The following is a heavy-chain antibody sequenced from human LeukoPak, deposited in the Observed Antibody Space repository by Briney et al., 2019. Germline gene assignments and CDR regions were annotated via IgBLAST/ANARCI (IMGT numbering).Heavy chain of an antibody. CDR3: ARDQYYDSSGARGRWYFDL. CDR1: GFTFSSYS. CDR2: ISSSSSYI. Sequence: GGSLRLSCAASGFTFSSYSMNWVRQAPGKGLEWVSSISSSSSYIYYADSVKGRFTISRDNAKNSLYLQMNSLRAEDTAVYYCARDQYYDSSGARGRWYFDLWGRGTLVTVSS. V-gene: IGHV3-21*01. D-gene: IGHD3-22*01. J-gene: IGHJ2*01.